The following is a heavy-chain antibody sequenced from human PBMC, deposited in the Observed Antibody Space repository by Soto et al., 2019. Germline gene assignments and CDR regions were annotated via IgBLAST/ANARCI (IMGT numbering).Heavy chain of an antibody. J-gene: IGHJ5*02. CDR1: GFTFSSYA. V-gene: IGHV3-23*01. CDR3: AKDDIVVVVANWFDP. CDR2: ISGSGGST. D-gene: IGHD2-15*01. Sequence: VGSLRLSCAASGFTFSSYAMSWVRQAPGKGLEWVSAISGSGGSTYYADSVKGRFTISRDNSKNTLYLQMNSLRAEDTAVYYCAKDDIVVVVANWFDPWGQGTLVTVSS.